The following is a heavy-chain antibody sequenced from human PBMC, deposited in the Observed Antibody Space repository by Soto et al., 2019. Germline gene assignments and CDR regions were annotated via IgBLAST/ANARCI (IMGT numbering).Heavy chain of an antibody. CDR1: GGSISSGSYY. J-gene: IGHJ4*01. Sequence: SETLSLTCTVSGGSISSGSYYWSWLRQPPGKGLEWIGYIYYSGSTNYNPSLTSRVTVSLDTSKNQFSLTLNSVTAADTAVYHCARVGGSPDHHHLFAFWGQGTPVTVSS. CDR3: ARVGGSPDHHHLFAF. V-gene: IGHV4-61*01. CDR2: IYYSGST.